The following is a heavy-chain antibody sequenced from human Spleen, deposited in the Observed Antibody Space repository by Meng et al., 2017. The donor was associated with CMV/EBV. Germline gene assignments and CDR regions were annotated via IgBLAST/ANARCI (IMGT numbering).Heavy chain of an antibody. CDR3: ARGSYGYQVISGPDY. CDR2: ISGDGSST. D-gene: IGHD2-2*01. V-gene: IGHV3-74*01. CDR1: GFTVNRYW. J-gene: IGHJ4*02. Sequence: GESLKISCVASGFTVNRYWMHWVRQAPGKGLVWVSRISGDGSSTNYADSVKGRFTISRHNAKNTIYLQMNGLRVEDTAIYYCARGSYGYQVISGPDYWGQGALVTVSS.